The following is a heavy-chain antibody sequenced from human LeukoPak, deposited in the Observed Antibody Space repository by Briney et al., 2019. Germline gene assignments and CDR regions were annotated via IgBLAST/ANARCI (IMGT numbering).Heavy chain of an antibody. J-gene: IGHJ3*02. CDR1: GFTFGSYS. Sequence: GGSLRLSCAASGFTFGSYSMNWVRQAPGKGLEWVSSISSSSSYIYYADSVKGRFTISRDNSKNTLYLQMNSLRAEDTAVYYCAKDWYGDAFDIWGQGTMVTVSS. CDR3: AKDWYGDAFDI. V-gene: IGHV3-21*04. CDR2: ISSSSSYI. D-gene: IGHD6-13*01.